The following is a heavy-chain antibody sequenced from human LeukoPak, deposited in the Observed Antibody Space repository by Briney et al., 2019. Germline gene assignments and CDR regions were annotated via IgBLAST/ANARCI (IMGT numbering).Heavy chain of an antibody. J-gene: IGHJ4*02. CDR1: GYSFTSYA. V-gene: IGHV7-4-1*02. D-gene: IGHD4-11*01. Sequence: ASVKVSCKASGYSFTSYAMNWVRQAPGQGLEWMGWINTKTGNSTYAQGFTGRFVFSLDTSVSAAYLQISSLKAEDTAVYYCAREVRAFDYWGQGTLVTVSS. CDR3: AREVRAFDY. CDR2: INTKTGNS.